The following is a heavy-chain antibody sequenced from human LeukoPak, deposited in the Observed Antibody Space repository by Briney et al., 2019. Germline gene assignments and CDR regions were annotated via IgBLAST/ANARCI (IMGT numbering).Heavy chain of an antibody. J-gene: IGHJ2*01. V-gene: IGHV3-64*01. CDR1: GFTFSSYA. CDR2: ISSNGGST. Sequence: GGSLRLSCAASGFTFSSYAMHWVRQAPGKGLEYVSAISSNGGSTYYANSVKGRFTISRDNSKNTLYLQMGSLRAEDMAVYHCARESLDYGDYGWYFDLWGRGTLVTVSS. CDR3: ARESLDYGDYGWYFDL. D-gene: IGHD4-17*01.